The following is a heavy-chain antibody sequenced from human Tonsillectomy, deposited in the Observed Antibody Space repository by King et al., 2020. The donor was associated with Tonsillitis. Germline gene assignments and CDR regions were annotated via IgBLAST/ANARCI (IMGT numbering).Heavy chain of an antibody. CDR2: INHGGST. CDR1: GGSFSGYY. Sequence: VQLQQWGAGLLKPSETLSLTCAVYGGSFSGYYWNWIRQPPGKGLEWIGEINHGGSTNYNPSLKRRVTISVDKSKNQFSLKLSSVTAADTAVYYCARRLGYFDTSAYHFDYWGQGTLVTVSS. V-gene: IGHV4-34*01. J-gene: IGHJ4*02. D-gene: IGHD3-22*01. CDR3: ARRLGYFDTSAYHFDY.